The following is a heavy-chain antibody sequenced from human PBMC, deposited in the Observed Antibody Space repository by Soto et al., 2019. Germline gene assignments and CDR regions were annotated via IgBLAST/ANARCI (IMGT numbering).Heavy chain of an antibody. D-gene: IGHD4-17*01. J-gene: IGHJ4*02. V-gene: IGHV3-48*01. CDR1: GFTFSSYS. CDR3: ARDRWFYGDYVDYFDY. CDR2: ISSSSSTI. Sequence: GGSLRLSCAASGFTFSSYSMNWVRQAPGKGLEWVSYISSSSSTIYYADSVKGRFTISRDNAKNSLYLQMNSLRAEDTAVYYCARDRWFYGDYVDYFDYWGQGTLVTVSS.